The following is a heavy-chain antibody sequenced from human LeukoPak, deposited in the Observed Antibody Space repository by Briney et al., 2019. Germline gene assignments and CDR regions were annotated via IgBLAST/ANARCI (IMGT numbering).Heavy chain of an antibody. V-gene: IGHV4-39*07. CDR1: GGSISSSSYY. J-gene: IGHJ4*02. Sequence: PSETLSLTCTVSGGSISSSSYYWGWIRQPPGKGLEWIGEINHSGSTNYNPSLKSRVTISVDTSKNQSSLKLSSVTAADTAVYYCARGRLNWGNFDYWGQGTLVTVSS. CDR3: ARGRLNWGNFDY. CDR2: INHSGST. D-gene: IGHD7-27*01.